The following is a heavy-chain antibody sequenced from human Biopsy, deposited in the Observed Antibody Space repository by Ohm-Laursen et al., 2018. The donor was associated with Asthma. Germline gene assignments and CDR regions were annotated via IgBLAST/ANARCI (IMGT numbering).Heavy chain of an antibody. D-gene: IGHD3-10*01. CDR1: GYTFNSAG. V-gene: IGHV1-18*01. Sequence: GPSVKVSCTTSGYTFNSAGITWVRQAPGQGLEWMGWISVYNGNTKVAQKLQDRVTMITDTSTSTAYMELRSLRSDDTAVYFCARAVDYSHYYGIDVWGQGTTVTVS. J-gene: IGHJ6*02. CDR3: ARAVDYSHYYGIDV. CDR2: ISVYNGNT.